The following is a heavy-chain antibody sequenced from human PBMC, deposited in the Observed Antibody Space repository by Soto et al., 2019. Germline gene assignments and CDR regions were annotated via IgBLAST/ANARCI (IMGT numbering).Heavy chain of an antibody. Sequence: PGGSLRLSCAASGFSFGDYYLSWIRQAPGKGLECVSYITHSGSIIHYAYPVKGLFTTSRDNASHSLYLQMNRRRAEDTAVYYCARLAVAGTNHFDYWGQGTLVTVSS. D-gene: IGHD6-19*01. CDR3: ARLAVAGTNHFDY. CDR1: GFSFGDYY. J-gene: IGHJ4*02. V-gene: IGHV3-11*01. CDR2: ITHSGSII.